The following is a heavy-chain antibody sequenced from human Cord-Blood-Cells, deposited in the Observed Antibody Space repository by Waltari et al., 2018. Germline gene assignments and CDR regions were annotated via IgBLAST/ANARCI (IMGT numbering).Heavy chain of an antibody. CDR1: GFTVSSNY. CDR2: IYSGGST. CDR3: ARDVSNYEGMDV. V-gene: IGHV3-53*01. J-gene: IGHJ6*02. Sequence: EVQLVESGGGLIQPGGSLRLSCAASGFTVSSNYMSWVRQAPGKGRGWVLVIYSGGSTYHADSVKGRFTISRDNSKNTLYLQMNSLRAEDTAVYYCARDVSNYEGMDVWGQGTTVTVSS. D-gene: IGHD4-4*01.